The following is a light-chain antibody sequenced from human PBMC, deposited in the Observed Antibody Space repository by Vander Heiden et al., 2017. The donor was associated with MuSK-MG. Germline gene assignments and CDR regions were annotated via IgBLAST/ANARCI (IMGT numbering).Light chain of an antibody. CDR2: DAS. Sequence: AIQLSQSPSSMSASVGDRVTITCRASQGISSALAWYQQKPGKAPKLLIYDASSLESGVPSRFSGSGSGTDFTLTISSLQPEDFATYYCQQFNSYPFTFGPGTKVDIK. CDR1: QGISSA. CDR3: QQFNSYPFT. J-gene: IGKJ3*01. V-gene: IGKV1-13*02.